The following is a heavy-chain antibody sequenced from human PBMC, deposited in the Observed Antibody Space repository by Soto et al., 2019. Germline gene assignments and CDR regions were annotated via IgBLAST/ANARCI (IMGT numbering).Heavy chain of an antibody. CDR3: AHVYGGYDNFDY. Sequence: QITLKESGPTLVKPTQPLTLTCTFSGFSLGTSGVGVGWIRQPPGKALEWLALIYWDDDKRYSPSLKSRLTITKDTSKNQVVPTMTNMDPVDTATYYCAHVYGGYDNFDYWGQGTLVTVSS. CDR1: GFSLGTSGVG. CDR2: IYWDDDK. D-gene: IGHD5-12*01. J-gene: IGHJ4*02. V-gene: IGHV2-5*02.